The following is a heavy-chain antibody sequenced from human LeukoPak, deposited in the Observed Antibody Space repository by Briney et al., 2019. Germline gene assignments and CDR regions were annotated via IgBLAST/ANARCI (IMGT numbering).Heavy chain of an antibody. D-gene: IGHD5-24*01. Sequence: SETLSLTCAVYGGSFSGYYWSWIRQPPGKGLEWIGEINHSGSTNYNPSLKSRVTISVDTSKNQFSLKLSSVTAADTAVYYCARVEMATIPRFDYWGQGTLVTVSS. CDR2: INHSGST. V-gene: IGHV4-34*01. CDR1: GGSFSGYY. J-gene: IGHJ4*02. CDR3: ARVEMATIPRFDY.